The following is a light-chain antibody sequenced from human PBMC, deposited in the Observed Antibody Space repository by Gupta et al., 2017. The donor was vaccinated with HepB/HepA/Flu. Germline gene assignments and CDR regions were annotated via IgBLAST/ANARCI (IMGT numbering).Light chain of an antibody. Sequence: SYVLTQPPSVSVAPGETASITCEGNNIGFKSVHWYRQKPGQAPVFVVYDDSDRPSGIPELFSGSNSGNTATLTISRGEVGDEADFYCQVWDSTTAHYVFGDGTKVTVL. CDR2: DDS. CDR3: QVWDSTTAHYV. CDR1: NIGFKS. J-gene: IGLJ1*01. V-gene: IGLV3-21*02.